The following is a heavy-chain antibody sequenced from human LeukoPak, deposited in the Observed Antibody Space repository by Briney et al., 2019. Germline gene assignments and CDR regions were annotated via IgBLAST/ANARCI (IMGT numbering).Heavy chain of an antibody. CDR3: ARDSYGDANFDS. Sequence: PGGSLRLSCAASGFAVSSNYMSWVRQAPGRGLEWVSFIYADGNTYYADSVKGRFTISRDISKNAVYLQMNSLRAEDTAVYYCARDSYGDANFDSWGQGTLVTVSS. CDR1: GFAVSSNY. V-gene: IGHV3-53*01. J-gene: IGHJ4*02. D-gene: IGHD4-17*01. CDR2: IYADGNT.